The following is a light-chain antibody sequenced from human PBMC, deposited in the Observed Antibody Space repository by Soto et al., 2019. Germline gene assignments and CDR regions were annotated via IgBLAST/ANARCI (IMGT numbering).Light chain of an antibody. CDR1: SSNIGSNT. Sequence: QSVLTQPPSASGTPGQRVTISCSGSSSNIGSNTVNWYQQLPGTAPKLLIYSNNQRPSGVPDRFSGSKSGTSASLTISGLQAEDEADYYCSSYTSSSTRYWVFGGGTQLTVL. J-gene: IGLJ3*02. CDR3: SSYTSSSTRYWV. CDR2: SNN. V-gene: IGLV1-44*01.